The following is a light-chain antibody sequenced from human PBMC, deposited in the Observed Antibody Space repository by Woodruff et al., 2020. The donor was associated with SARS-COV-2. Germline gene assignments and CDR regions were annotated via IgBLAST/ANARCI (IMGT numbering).Light chain of an antibody. V-gene: IGKV1-5*03. CDR1: QSISSW. CDR3: QQYGNSPKT. Sequence: PSSLSASVGDRVTITCRASQSISSWLAWYQQKPGKAPKLLIYKASSLESGVPSRFSGSGSGTDFTLTINRLESEDFAVYYGQQYGNSPKTFG. J-gene: IGKJ2*01. CDR2: KAS.